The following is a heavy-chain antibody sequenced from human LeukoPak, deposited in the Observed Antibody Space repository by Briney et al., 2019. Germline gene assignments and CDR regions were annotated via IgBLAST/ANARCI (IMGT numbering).Heavy chain of an antibody. V-gene: IGHV3-23*01. D-gene: IGHD5-18*01. CDR1: GITFSNYA. J-gene: IGHJ3*02. Sequence: HPGGSLRPSCVASGITFSNYAVSWVRQAPEKGLDWVSVISGSAHKIRYADSVKGRFTISRDNSKNTLYLQMNSLRAEDTAVYYCAKDLTIQLWLANDAFDIWGQGTMVTVSS. CDR3: AKDLTIQLWLANDAFDI. CDR2: ISGSAHKI.